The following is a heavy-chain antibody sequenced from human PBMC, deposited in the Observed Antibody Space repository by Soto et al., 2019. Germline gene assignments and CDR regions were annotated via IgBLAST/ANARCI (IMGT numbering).Heavy chain of an antibody. D-gene: IGHD6-13*01. J-gene: IGHJ4*02. CDR2: IYSGGST. CDR3: ARGGWGIAAAGKFDY. CDR1: GFTVSSNY. V-gene: IGHV3-66*01. Sequence: GGSLRLSCAASGFTVSSNYMSWVRQAPGKGLEWVSVIYSGGSTYYADSVKGRFTISRDNSKNTLYLQMNSLRAEDTAVYYCARGGWGIAAAGKFDYWGQGTLVTVSS.